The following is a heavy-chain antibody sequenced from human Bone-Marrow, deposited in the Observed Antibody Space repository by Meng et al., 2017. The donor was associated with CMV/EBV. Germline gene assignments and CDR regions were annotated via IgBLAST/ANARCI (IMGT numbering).Heavy chain of an antibody. D-gene: IGHD2-21*01. CDR3: ARDQNIANDY. V-gene: IGHV4-34*01. CDR2: INHSGST. J-gene: IGHJ4*02. Sequence: GSLRLSCAVYGGSFSGYYWSWIRQPPGKGLEWIGEINHSGSTNYNPSLKSRVTISVDTSKNQFSLKLSSVTAADTAVYYCARDQNIANDYWGQGTRVTVSS. CDR1: GGSFSGYY.